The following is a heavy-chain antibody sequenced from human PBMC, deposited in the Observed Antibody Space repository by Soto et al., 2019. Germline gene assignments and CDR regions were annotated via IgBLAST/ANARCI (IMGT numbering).Heavy chain of an antibody. CDR1: GFNFSSYA. CDR3: ARGIAGSVYGMDV. D-gene: IGHD2-15*01. V-gene: IGHV3-64*01. J-gene: IGHJ6*02. CDR2: ISSNGGST. Sequence: GVLRVSCAASGFNFSSYAMHGLRQAPGKGLEYVSAISSNGGSTYYANSVKGRFTISRDNSKNTLYLQMGSLRAEDMAVYYCARGIAGSVYGMDVWGQGTTVTVSS.